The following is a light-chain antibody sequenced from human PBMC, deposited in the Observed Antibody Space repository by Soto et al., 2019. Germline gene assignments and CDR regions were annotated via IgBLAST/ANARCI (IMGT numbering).Light chain of an antibody. CDR2: GVS. V-gene: IGKV3-15*01. CDR3: QQYHNSPLT. CDR1: QSVSVN. Sequence: EIVMTQSPGTLAVSAGEGATLSCRASQSVSVNLAWYQQKPGQAPRLLIYGVSTRATGIPARFSGSGSGTDFTLTISRLEPEDFAVYYCQQYHNSPLTFGQGTKVDIK. J-gene: IGKJ1*01.